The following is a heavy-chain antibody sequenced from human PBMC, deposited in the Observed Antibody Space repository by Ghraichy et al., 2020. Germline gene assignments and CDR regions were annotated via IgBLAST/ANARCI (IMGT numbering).Heavy chain of an antibody. J-gene: IGHJ3*02. CDR1: GGSISSYY. V-gene: IGHV4-59*01. CDR3: ARADYQLLSWKAFDI. Sequence: SETLSLTCTVSGGSISSYYWSWIRQPPGKGLEWIGYIYYSGSTNYNPSLKSRVTISVDTSKNQFSLKLSSVTAADTAVYYCARADYQLLSWKAFDIWGQGTMVTVSS. D-gene: IGHD2-2*01. CDR2: IYYSGST.